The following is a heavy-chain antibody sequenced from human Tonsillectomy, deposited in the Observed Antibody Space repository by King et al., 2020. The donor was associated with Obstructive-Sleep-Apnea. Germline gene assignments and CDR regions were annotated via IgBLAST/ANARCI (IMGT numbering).Heavy chain of an antibody. Sequence: QLVQSGAEVKKPGSSVKVSCKASGGTFSSYAISWVRQAPGQGLELMGGIIPIFGTANYAQKFQGRVTITADESTSTAYMELSSLRSEDTAVYYCARAYIAAAGTMEKNWFDPWGQGTLVTVSS. V-gene: IGHV1-69*01. CDR2: IIPIFGTA. J-gene: IGHJ5*02. CDR1: GGTFSSYA. CDR3: ARAYIAAAGTMEKNWFDP. D-gene: IGHD6-13*01.